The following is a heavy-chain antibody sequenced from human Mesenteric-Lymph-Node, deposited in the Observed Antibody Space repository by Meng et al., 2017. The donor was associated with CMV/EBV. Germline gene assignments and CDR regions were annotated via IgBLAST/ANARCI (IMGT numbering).Heavy chain of an antibody. CDR3: ARVRYHESSGWFDS. J-gene: IGHJ5*01. Sequence: ASVKVSCKASGYNFIMFGISWVRQAPGQGLEWMGWISAYNGNTDYEQKFQGRVTMTTDTPTNTVNMELRSLTSDDTAVYYCARVRYHESSGWFDSWGQGTLVTVSS. D-gene: IGHD3-22*01. CDR2: ISAYNGNT. CDR1: GYNFIMFG. V-gene: IGHV1-18*01.